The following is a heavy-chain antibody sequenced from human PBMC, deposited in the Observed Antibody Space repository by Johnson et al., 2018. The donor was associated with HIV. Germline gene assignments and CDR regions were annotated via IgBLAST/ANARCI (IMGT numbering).Heavy chain of an antibody. D-gene: IGHD5-18*01. CDR3: ARDGRDLVTRGACDI. V-gene: IGHV3-NL1*01. Sequence: QVQLVESGGGVVQPGGSLRLSCAASGFTFSDYGMHWVRQAPGKGLEWVSLIFSVGNTYYADSVKGRFTISRDNSNNMVYLQMDSLRPEDTAVDYCARDGRDLVTRGACDIWGQGTMVTVSS. J-gene: IGHJ3*02. CDR2: IFSVGNT. CDR1: GFTFSDYG.